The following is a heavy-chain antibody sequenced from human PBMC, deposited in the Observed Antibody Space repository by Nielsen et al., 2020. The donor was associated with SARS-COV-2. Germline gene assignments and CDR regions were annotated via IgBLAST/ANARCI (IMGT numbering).Heavy chain of an antibody. CDR3: AINWNLDY. CDR1: GFTFSSYG. J-gene: IGHJ4*02. V-gene: IGHV3-33*01. CDR2: IWYDGSNK. D-gene: IGHD1-20*01. Sequence: GGSLRLSCAASGFTFSSYGMHWVRQAPGKGLEWVGVIWYDGSNKYYADSVKGRFTISRDNSKNTLYLQMNSLRAEDTAVYYCAINWNLDYWGQGTLVTVSS.